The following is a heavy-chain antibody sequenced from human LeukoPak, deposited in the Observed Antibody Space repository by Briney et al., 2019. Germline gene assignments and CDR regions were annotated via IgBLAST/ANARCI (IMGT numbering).Heavy chain of an antibody. Sequence: GASVRDSCKASGYTFTDYYLHWVRQAPGEGGERMGWINPDTGGKNYAQNFQGRVTMTRDTSISTAYMEVSRLRSDDTAVYYCVRFLYSRSWYDDYWGQGTLVTVSS. J-gene: IGHJ4*02. D-gene: IGHD6-13*01. V-gene: IGHV1-2*02. CDR1: GYTFTDYY. CDR3: VRFLYSRSWYDDY. CDR2: INPDTGGK.